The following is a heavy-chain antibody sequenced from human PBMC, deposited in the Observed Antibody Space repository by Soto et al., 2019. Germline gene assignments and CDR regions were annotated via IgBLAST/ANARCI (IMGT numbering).Heavy chain of an antibody. CDR2: MNPNSGNT. CDR3: ARSYSYTVTLAY. Sequence: ASVKVSCKASGYTFTSYDINWVRQATGQGLEWMGWMNPNSGNTGYAQKFQGRVTMPRNTSISTAYMELSSLRSEDTAVYYCARSYSYTVTLAYWGQGTLVTVSS. V-gene: IGHV1-8*01. CDR1: GYTFTSYD. J-gene: IGHJ4*02. D-gene: IGHD4-17*01.